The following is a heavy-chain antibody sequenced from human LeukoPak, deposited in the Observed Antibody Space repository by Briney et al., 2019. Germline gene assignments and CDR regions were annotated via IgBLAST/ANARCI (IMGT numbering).Heavy chain of an antibody. J-gene: IGHJ4*02. CDR2: IYSGGST. CDR3: ANSGNYYDTSGHEY. V-gene: IGHV3-53*01. D-gene: IGHD3-22*01. Sequence: GGSLRLSCAASGFTVSSNYMSWVRQAPGKGLEWVSVIYSGGSTYYADSVKGRFTISRDNSKNTLYLQMNSLRAEDTAVYYCANSGNYYDTSGHEYWGQGTLVTVSS. CDR1: GFTVSSNY.